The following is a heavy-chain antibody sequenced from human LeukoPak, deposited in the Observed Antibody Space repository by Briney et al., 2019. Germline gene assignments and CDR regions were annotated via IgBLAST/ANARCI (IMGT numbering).Heavy chain of an antibody. D-gene: IGHD2-15*01. CDR2: INPNSGGT. Sequence: GASVKVSCKASGDTFTGYYMHRVGQAPGQGLEWMGWINPNSGGTNYAQKFQGRVTMTRDTSISTAYMELSRLRSDDTAVYYCARGGSRYHHRSQPVGYWGQGTLVTVSS. J-gene: IGHJ4*02. V-gene: IGHV1-2*02. CDR3: ARGGSRYHHRSQPVGY. CDR1: GDTFTGYY.